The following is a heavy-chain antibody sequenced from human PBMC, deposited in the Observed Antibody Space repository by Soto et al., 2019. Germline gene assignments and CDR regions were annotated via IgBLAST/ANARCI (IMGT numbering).Heavy chain of an antibody. J-gene: IGHJ6*02. CDR2: ISSNGGST. Sequence: PGRSLRLSCSASGFTFRSYAMHWVRQAPGNGLEYVSAISSNGGSTYYADSVKGRFTISRDNSKNTLYLQMSSLRAEDTAVYYCVKGWNSRIGYYYYGMDVWGQGTTVTVSS. CDR1: GFTFRSYA. CDR3: VKGWNSRIGYYYYGMDV. D-gene: IGHD6-13*01. V-gene: IGHV3-64D*08.